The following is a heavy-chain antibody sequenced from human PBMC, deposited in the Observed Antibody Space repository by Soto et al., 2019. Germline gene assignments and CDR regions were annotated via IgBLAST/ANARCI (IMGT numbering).Heavy chain of an antibody. CDR2: ISRDGGTK. CDR3: TGEVASGY. D-gene: IGHD2-8*02. J-gene: IGHJ4*02. CDR1: GVTVSNYG. Sequence: QVQLVESGGGVVQPGRSLRLSCAVSGVTVSNYGMHWVRQAPGKGLEWVAVISRDGGTKYYAASVKGRFTISTDNSRNTLFLEMNSLRSDDMAVYYCTGEVASGYWGQGTLVTVSS. V-gene: IGHV3-30*03.